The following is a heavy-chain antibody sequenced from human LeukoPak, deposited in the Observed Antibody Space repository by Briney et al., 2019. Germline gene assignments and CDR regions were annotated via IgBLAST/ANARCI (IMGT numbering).Heavy chain of an antibody. V-gene: IGHV3-66*02. CDR3: ARDSLVGAGLGRYFDC. CDR2: VYADGST. D-gene: IGHD1-26*01. J-gene: IGHJ4*02. Sequence: GGSLRLSCAASGFTVSTNYMSWVRQAPGKGLEWVSVVYADGSTYYADSVKGRFSISRDNSKNTLFLQMSSLRAEDTAVYYCARDSLVGAGLGRYFDCWGQGSLVTVSS. CDR1: GFTVSTNY.